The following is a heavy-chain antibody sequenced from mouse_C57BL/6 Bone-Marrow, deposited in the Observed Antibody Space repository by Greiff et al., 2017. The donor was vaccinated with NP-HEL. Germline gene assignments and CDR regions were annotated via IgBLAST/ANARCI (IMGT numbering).Heavy chain of an antibody. V-gene: IGHV1-69*01. CDR3: ARKDYYGSSYYFDD. D-gene: IGHD1-1*01. J-gene: IGHJ2*01. Sequence: QVQLQQPGAELVMPGASVKLSCKASGYTFTSYWMHWVKQRPGQGLEWIGEIDPSDSYTNYNQKFKGKSTLTVDKSSSTAYMQLSSLTSEDSAVYYCARKDYYGSSYYFDDWGQGTTLTVSS. CDR2: IDPSDSYT. CDR1: GYTFTSYW.